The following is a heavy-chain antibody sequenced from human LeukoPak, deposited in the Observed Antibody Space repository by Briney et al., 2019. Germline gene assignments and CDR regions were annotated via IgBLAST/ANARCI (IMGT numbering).Heavy chain of an antibody. CDR1: GFTVSINS. V-gene: IGHV3-66*01. CDR3: ARGSHWKGLDY. J-gene: IGHJ4*02. Sequence: PGGSLRLSCTVSGFTVSINSMSWVRQAPGKGLEWVSVIYSDGSTYYADSVKGRFAISRDNSMHTLYLQMNSLRVEDTAVYYCARGSHWKGLDYWGQGTLVTVSS. D-gene: IGHD1-1*01. CDR2: IYSDGST.